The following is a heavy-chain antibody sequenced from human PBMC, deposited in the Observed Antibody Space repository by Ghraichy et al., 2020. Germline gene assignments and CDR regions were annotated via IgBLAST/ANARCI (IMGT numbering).Heavy chain of an antibody. CDR3: ASMVSPPPTYYYYGMDV. V-gene: IGHV1-69*06. CDR2: IIPIFGTA. D-gene: IGHD4/OR15-4a*01. CDR1: GGTFSSYA. Sequence: SAKVSCKASGGTFSSYAISWVRQAPGQGLEWMGGIIPIFGTANYAQKFQGRVTITADKSTSTAYMELSSLRSEDTAVYYCASMVSPPPTYYYYGMDVWGQGTTVTVSS. J-gene: IGHJ6*02.